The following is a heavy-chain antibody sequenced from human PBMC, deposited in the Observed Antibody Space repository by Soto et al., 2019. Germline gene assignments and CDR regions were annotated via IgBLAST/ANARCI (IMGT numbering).Heavy chain of an antibody. CDR1: GFTFSSYA. CDR2: ISGSGGST. Sequence: GGSLRLSCAASGFTFSSYAMSWVRQAPGKGLEWVSAISGSGGSTYYADSVKGRFTISRDNSKNTLYLQMNSLRAEDTAVYYCAKVSGSLLKQLRNLSWQRTFSDYDSSGPFDYWGQGTLGTVSS. V-gene: IGHV3-23*01. D-gene: IGHD3-22*01. J-gene: IGHJ4*02. CDR3: AKVSGSLLKQLRNLSWQRTFSDYDSSGPFDY.